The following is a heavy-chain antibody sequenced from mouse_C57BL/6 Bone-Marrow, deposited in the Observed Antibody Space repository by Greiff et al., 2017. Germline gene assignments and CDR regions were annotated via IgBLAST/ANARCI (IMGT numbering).Heavy chain of an antibody. V-gene: IGHV3-6*01. Sequence: EVQLVESGPGLVKPSQSLSLTCSVTGYSITSGYYWNWIRQFPGNKLEWMGYISYDGSNNYNPSLKNRISITRDTSKNQFFLKLNSVTTEDTATYYCASYYYGKGVAMDYWGQGTSVTVSS. CDR3: ASYYYGKGVAMDY. CDR1: GYSITSGYY. D-gene: IGHD1-1*01. CDR2: ISYDGSN. J-gene: IGHJ4*01.